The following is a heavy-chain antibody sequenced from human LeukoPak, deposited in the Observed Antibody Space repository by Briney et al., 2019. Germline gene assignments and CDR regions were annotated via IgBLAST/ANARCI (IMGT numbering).Heavy chain of an antibody. CDR2: INPNSGGT. CDR3: ARDTPRPVPRGFEY. Sequence: GASVKVSCKASGYTFTSYYMHWVRQAPGQGLEWMGWINPNSGGTNYAQKFQGRVTMTRDTSISTAYMELSRLRSDDTAVYYCARDTPRPVPRGFEYWGQGTLVTVSS. CDR1: GYTFTSYY. J-gene: IGHJ4*02. V-gene: IGHV1-2*02.